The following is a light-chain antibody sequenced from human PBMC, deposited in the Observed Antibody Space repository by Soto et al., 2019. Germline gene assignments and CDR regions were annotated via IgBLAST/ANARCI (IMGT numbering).Light chain of an antibody. CDR3: HQYNSWPLT. CDR2: DAS. V-gene: IGKV3-15*01. J-gene: IGKJ1*01. CDR1: QSISTN. Sequence: ETVMTQSLATLSVSPGEGATLSCRASQSISTNLAWYQQKPGQPPRLLIYDASSRATAIPARFSGSGSGTEFTLTISSLQSEDFAVYFCHQYNSWPLTFGQGTKVDIK.